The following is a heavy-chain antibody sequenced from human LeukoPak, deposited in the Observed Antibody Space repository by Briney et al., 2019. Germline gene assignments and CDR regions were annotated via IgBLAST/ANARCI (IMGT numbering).Heavy chain of an antibody. J-gene: IGHJ4*02. CDR3: AKVIEGAVAFDY. V-gene: IGHV1-2*02. Sequence: ASVKVSCKASGYTFSGYYMHWVRQAPGQGLEYMGWIDPSTGGTHYAQNFEGRVTMTRDTSISTAYMELSRLTSDDTALYYCAKVIEGAVAFDYWGQGTLSPSPQ. CDR2: IDPSTGGT. CDR1: GYTFSGYY. D-gene: IGHD6-19*01.